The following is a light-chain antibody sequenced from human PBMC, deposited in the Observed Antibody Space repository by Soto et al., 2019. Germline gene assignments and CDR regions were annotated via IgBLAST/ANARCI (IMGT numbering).Light chain of an antibody. V-gene: IGLV1-40*01. CDR3: LVWDSSIGV. CDR2: GNS. Sequence: QSVLTQPPSVSGAPGQRVTISCTGSSSNIGAGYDVHWYQQLPGTAPKLLIYGNSNRPSGVPDRFSGSKSGNTATLTISRVEAGDEADYYCLVWDSSIGVFGTGTKLTVL. J-gene: IGLJ1*01. CDR1: SSNIGAGYD.